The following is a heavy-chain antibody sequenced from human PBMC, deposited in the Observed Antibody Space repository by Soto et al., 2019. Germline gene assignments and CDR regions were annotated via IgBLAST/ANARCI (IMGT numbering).Heavy chain of an antibody. V-gene: IGHV3-48*01. Sequence: GSLRLSCAASGFTFSSYSMNWVRQAPGKGLEWVSYISSSSSTIYYADSVKGRFTISRDNAKNSLYLQMNSLRAEDTAVYYCARGPTDTTYYYYYMDVWGKGTTVTVSS. J-gene: IGHJ6*03. CDR1: GFTFSSYS. CDR3: ARGPTDTTYYYYYMDV. CDR2: ISSSSSTI. D-gene: IGHD4-17*01.